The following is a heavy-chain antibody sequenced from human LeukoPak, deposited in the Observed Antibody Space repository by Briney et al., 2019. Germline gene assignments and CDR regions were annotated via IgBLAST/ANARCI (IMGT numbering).Heavy chain of an antibody. J-gene: IGHJ4*02. CDR2: IYPGDSDT. CDR1: GYSFTTYW. Sequence: GESLKISCKGSGYSFTTYWIGWVRQMPGKGLEWMGVIYPGDSDTRYSPSFQGQVTISADKSISTAYLQWSSLQASDTAMYYCARQDDRWPNYFDYWGQGTLVTVSS. D-gene: IGHD5-24*01. CDR3: ARQDDRWPNYFDY. V-gene: IGHV5-51*01.